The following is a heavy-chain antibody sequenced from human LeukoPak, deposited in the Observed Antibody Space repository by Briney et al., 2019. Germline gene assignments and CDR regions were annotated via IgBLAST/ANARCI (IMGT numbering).Heavy chain of an antibody. CDR1: GFSFSHYW. Sequence: GGSLRLSCAASGFSFSHYWMSWVRQAPGKGLEWVAHIKHDGSNKYYADSVKGRFTISRDNSKNTLYLQMNSLRAEDTAVYYCARVDPTYCGGDCHPWGQGTLVTVSS. J-gene: IGHJ5*02. D-gene: IGHD2-21*02. CDR2: IKHDGSNK. CDR3: ARVDPTYCGGDCHP. V-gene: IGHV3-7*01.